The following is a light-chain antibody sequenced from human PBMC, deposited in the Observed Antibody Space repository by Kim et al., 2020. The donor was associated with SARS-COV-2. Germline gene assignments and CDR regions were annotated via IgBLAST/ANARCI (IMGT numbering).Light chain of an antibody. CDR1: SPRSYY. Sequence: SELTQDPAVSVALGQTVRITCQGDSPRSYYASWYQQKPGQAPVLVIYGKNNRPSGIPDRFSGSSSGNTASLTITWAQAEDDADYYCNSRDSSGNHLVFGG. CDR3: NSRDSSGNHLV. J-gene: IGLJ3*02. V-gene: IGLV3-19*01. CDR2: GKN.